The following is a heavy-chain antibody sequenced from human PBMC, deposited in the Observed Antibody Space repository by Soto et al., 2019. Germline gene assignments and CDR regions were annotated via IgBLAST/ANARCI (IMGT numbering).Heavy chain of an antibody. CDR2: IRSKTYGERT. CDR3: RLCDYDSSGCIRS. J-gene: IGHJ4*02. Sequence: PGGSLRLSCLTSGFTFGDNAMGWVRQPPGKGLEWVGFIRSKTYGERTDYAAPVKGRFTISRDDSESIVYLQMNSLETEDTGLYYCRLCDYDSSGCIRSWGQGTLVT. D-gene: IGHD3-22*01. V-gene: IGHV3-49*04. CDR1: GFTFGDNA.